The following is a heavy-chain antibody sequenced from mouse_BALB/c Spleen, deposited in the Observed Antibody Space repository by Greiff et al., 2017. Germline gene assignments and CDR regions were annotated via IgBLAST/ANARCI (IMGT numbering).Heavy chain of an antibody. CDR1: GYTFTSYW. D-gene: IGHD2-1*01. J-gene: IGHJ4*01. Sequence: VQLQQSGAELVKPGASVKLSCKTSGYTFTSYWIQWVKQRPGQGLGWIGEIFPGTGTTYYNEKFKGKATLTIDTSSSTAYMQLSSLTSEDSAVYFCATRGKDAMDYWGQGTSVTVSS. CDR2: IFPGTGTT. CDR3: ATRGKDAMDY. V-gene: IGHV1S132*01.